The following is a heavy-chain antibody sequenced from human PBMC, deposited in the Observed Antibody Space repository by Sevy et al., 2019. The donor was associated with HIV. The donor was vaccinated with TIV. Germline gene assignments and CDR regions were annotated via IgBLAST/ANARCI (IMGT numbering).Heavy chain of an antibody. V-gene: IGHV4-4*07. D-gene: IGHD3-10*01. J-gene: IGHJ6*02. CDR3: ARDLAGQPSMVRGVIQLYGMDV. CDR2: IYTSGST. Sequence: SETLYLTCTVSGGSISSYYWSWIRQPAGKGLEWIGRIYTSGSTNYNPSLKSRVTMSVDTSKNQFSLKLGSVTAADTAVYYCARDLAGQPSMVRGVIQLYGMDVWGQRTTVTVSS. CDR1: GGSISSYY.